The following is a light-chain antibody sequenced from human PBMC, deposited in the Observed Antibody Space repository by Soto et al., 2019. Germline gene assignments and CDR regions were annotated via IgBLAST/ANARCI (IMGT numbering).Light chain of an antibody. CDR1: SSDVGAHNY. V-gene: IGLV2-11*01. J-gene: IGLJ1*01. Sequence: QSALTQPRSVSGSPGQSVAISCTGTSSDVGAHNYVSWCQQHPGKAPKLMIYDVVKRPSGVPDRFSGSKSGNTASLTISGLQAEDEGDYYCCSYGASSVFGTGTKLTVL. CDR3: CSYGASSV. CDR2: DVV.